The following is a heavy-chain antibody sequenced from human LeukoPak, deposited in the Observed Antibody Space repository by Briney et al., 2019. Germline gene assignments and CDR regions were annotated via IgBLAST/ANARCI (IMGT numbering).Heavy chain of an antibody. V-gene: IGHV3-23*01. J-gene: IGHJ4*02. Sequence: GGSLRLSCAASGFTFSSYAMSWVRQAPGKGLEWVSATSGSGDGTFYADSMKARFTISRDNPKNTLYLKMNSLRAEDTAIYYCAKLRDFFDSSGQFDYWGQGTLVTVSS. CDR1: GFTFSSYA. CDR3: AKLRDFFDSSGQFDY. D-gene: IGHD3-22*01. CDR2: TSGSGDGT.